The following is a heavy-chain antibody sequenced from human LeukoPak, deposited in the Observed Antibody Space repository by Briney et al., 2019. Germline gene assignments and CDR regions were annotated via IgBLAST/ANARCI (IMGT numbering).Heavy chain of an antibody. CDR1: GFSLSTSGMC. CDR3: AQTPSSWNYPLN. Sequence: SGPALVKPTQTLTLTCTFSGFSLSTSGMCVSWIRQPPGKALEWLARIDWDDDKYYSTSLRTRLTISKDTSKNQVVLTMTNMDPVDTATYYCAQTPSSWNYPLNWGQGTLVTVSS. V-gene: IGHV2-70*11. J-gene: IGHJ4*02. D-gene: IGHD1-7*01. CDR2: IDWDDDK.